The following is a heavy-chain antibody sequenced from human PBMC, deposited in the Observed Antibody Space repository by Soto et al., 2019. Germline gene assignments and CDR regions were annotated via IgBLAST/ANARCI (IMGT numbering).Heavy chain of an antibody. J-gene: IGHJ6*02. CDR2: IIPTSGTA. CDR1: GGTFSSDA. V-gene: IGHV1-69*13. Sequence: SVKVSCKASGGTFSSDAFSWVRQAPGQGLEWMGGIIPTSGTANYAQKFQGRATITADESTSTAYMELSSLTSEDTAVYFCARGQGYCSGGICYYYYYGMDVWGQGTTVTV. D-gene: IGHD2-15*01. CDR3: ARGQGYCSGGICYYYYYGMDV.